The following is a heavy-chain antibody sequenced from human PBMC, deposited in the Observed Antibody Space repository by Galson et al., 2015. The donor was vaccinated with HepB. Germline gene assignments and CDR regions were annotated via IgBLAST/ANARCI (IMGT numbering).Heavy chain of an antibody. V-gene: IGHV3-21*01. J-gene: IGHJ4*02. D-gene: IGHD6-13*01. CDR1: GFTFSSYS. CDR3: ARAKIAAAGPGDY. CDR2: ISSSSSYI. Sequence: SLRLSCAASGFTFSSYSMNWVRQAPGKGLEWVSSISSSSSYIYYADSVKGRFTISRDNAKNSLYLQMNSLRAEDTAVYYCARAKIAAAGPGDYWGQGTLVTVSS.